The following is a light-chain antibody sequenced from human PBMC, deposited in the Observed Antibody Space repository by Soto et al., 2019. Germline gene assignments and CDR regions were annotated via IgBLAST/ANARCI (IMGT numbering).Light chain of an antibody. V-gene: IGKV3D-20*02. CDR1: QSVSNNY. CDR3: QQRSDWFT. Sequence: EIVLTQSPGTLSLSPGERATLSCRASQSVSNNYLAWYQQKPGQAPRLLIYGASNRATGIPDRFSGSGSGTDFTLTISSLEPEDFALYYCQQRSDWFTFGQGTRLEIK. J-gene: IGKJ5*01. CDR2: GAS.